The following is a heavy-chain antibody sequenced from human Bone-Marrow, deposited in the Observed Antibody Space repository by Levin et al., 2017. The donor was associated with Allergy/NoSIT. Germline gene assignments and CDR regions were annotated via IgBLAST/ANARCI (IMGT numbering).Heavy chain of an antibody. V-gene: IGHV4-39*01. Sequence: SQTLSLPCSVSGGSIRSGSYYWAWIRQPPGKGLEWVGHIYFTGATYYNPSLRSRVTISVDTSKNQFSLELTSVTAAATSLYYCVRAVNAAGWVWFDPWGQGTLVIVSP. CDR3: VRAVNAAGWVWFDP. CDR2: IYFTGAT. D-gene: IGHD2/OR15-2a*01. J-gene: IGHJ5*02. CDR1: GGSIRSGSYY.